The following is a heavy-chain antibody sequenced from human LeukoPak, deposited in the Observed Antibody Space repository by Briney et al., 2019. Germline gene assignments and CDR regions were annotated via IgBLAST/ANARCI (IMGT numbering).Heavy chain of an antibody. Sequence: SVKVSCKASGGTFSSHAISWVRQAPGQGLEWMGGIIPIFGTANYAQKFQGRVTITADESTSTAYMELSSLRSEDTAVYYCARDQRWLQINWFDPWGQGTLVTVSS. V-gene: IGHV1-69*13. CDR3: ARDQRWLQINWFDP. CDR2: IIPIFGTA. D-gene: IGHD5-24*01. CDR1: GGTFSSHA. J-gene: IGHJ5*02.